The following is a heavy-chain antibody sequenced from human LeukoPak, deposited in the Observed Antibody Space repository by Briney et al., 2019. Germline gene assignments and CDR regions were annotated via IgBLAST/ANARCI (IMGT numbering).Heavy chain of an antibody. CDR3: ARRPRGVVVASTHWYFDL. CDR2: IYYTGSI. V-gene: IGHV4-59*08. CDR1: GGSISSYC. D-gene: IGHD2-15*01. J-gene: IGHJ2*01. Sequence: SETLSLTCTVSGGSISSYCWSWIRQPPGKGLEWFGYIYYTGSINYNPSLKSRVTISIDTSKNQFSLKLSSVTAADTAVYYCARRPRGVVVASTHWYFDLWGRDTLVTVSS.